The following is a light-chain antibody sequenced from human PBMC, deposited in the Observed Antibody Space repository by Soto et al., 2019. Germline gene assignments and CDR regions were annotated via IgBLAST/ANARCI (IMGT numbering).Light chain of an antibody. CDR3: SSYTSSSTLVV. V-gene: IGLV2-14*01. Sequence: QSALTQPASVSGSPGQSITISCTGTSSDVGGYNYVSWYQQHPGKGPKLMIYDVSNRPSGVSNRFSGSKSGNTASLTISGLQAEDEDDYYCSSYTSSSTLVVFGGGTKLTVL. CDR2: DVS. J-gene: IGLJ2*01. CDR1: SSDVGGYNY.